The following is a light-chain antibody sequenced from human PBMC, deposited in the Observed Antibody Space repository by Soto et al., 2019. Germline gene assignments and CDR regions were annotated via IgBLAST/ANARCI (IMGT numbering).Light chain of an antibody. J-gene: IGKJ2*01. CDR1: QSISSY. CDR2: AAS. V-gene: IGKV1-39*01. CDR3: QQSYSTPHMYT. Sequence: DIQMTQSPSSLSASVGDRVTITCRASQSISSYLNWYQQKPGKAPKLLIYAASSLQSGVPSRLSGSGSGTDFTLTISSLQPEDFATYYCQQSYSTPHMYTFGQGTKLEIK.